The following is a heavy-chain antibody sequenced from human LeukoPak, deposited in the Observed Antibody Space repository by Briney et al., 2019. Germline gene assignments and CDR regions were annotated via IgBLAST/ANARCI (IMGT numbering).Heavy chain of an antibody. V-gene: IGHV1-24*01. D-gene: IGHD6-19*01. Sequence: ASVKVSCKVSGYTLTELSMHWVRQAPGKGLEWMGGFDPEDGETIYAQKFRGRVTMTEDTSTDTAYMELSSLRSEDTAVYYCATDLRDSSGFYQTDYWGQGTLVTVSS. CDR2: FDPEDGET. J-gene: IGHJ4*02. CDR1: GYTLTELS. CDR3: ATDLRDSSGFYQTDY.